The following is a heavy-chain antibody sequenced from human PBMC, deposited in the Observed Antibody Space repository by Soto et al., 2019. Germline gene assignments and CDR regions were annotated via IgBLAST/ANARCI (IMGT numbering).Heavy chain of an antibody. V-gene: IGHV3-23*01. Sequence: GGSLRLSCAASGFTFSSYAMSWVRQAPGKGLEWVSAISGSGGSTYYADSVKGRFTISRDNSKNTLYLQMNSLRAEDTAVYYCAKAKGQGVRQLVNYFDYWGQGTLVTVSS. J-gene: IGHJ4*02. D-gene: IGHD6-13*01. CDR2: ISGSGGST. CDR3: AKAKGQGVRQLVNYFDY. CDR1: GFTFSSYA.